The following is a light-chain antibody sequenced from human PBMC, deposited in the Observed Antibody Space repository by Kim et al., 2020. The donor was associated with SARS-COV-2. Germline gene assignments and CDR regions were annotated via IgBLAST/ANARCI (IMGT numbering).Light chain of an antibody. CDR1: TGSVTNDQS. CDR3: LLFYGDVRV. CDR2: ETS. V-gene: IGLV7-46*01. Sequence: PGGTVTLTCGSRTGSVTNDQSPYWFQQTPGQAPTTLIYETSHTNSCTPVRFSGSFLGGKAALTLSGAQPEDEADYYCLLFYGDVRVFGGGTQLTVL. J-gene: IGLJ3*02.